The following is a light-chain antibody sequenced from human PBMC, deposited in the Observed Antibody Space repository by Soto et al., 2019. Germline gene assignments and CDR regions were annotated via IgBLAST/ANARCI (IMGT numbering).Light chain of an antibody. CDR2: GAS. V-gene: IGKV3-20*01. CDR3: LQYVSSPWT. CDR1: QTVGGRY. Sequence: EIVLMQSAATLSLSLGERATLSCRASQTVGGRYLAWFQQKPGQTPRLLIYGASTRAAGVPDRFSGSGSGTDFSLTINRLEPEDFAVYYCLQYVSSPWTFGQGTKVEV. J-gene: IGKJ1*01.